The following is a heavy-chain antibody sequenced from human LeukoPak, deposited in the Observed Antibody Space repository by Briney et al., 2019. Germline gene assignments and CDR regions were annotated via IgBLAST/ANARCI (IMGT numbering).Heavy chain of an antibody. Sequence: PSETLSLTCTVSGGPISSYYWSWIRPPPGKGLEWIGYIYYSRSTNYNPSLKSRVTISVDTSKNQFSLKLSSVTAADTAVYYCARGDYYDDAFDIWGQGTMVTVSS. CDR3: ARGDYYDDAFDI. CDR2: IYYSRST. J-gene: IGHJ3*02. CDR1: GGPISSYY. V-gene: IGHV4-59*01. D-gene: IGHD3-22*01.